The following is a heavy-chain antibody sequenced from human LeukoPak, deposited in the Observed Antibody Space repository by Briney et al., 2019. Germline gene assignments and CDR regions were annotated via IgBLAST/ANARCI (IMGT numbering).Heavy chain of an antibody. CDR2: INWNGGST. CDR3: ARDLDETAAAGYKSGY. CDR1: GFTFDDYG. J-gene: IGHJ4*02. Sequence: QSGGSLRLSCAASGFTFDDYGMNWVRQPPGKGLEWVCNINWNGGSTSYADSLKGRLTISRDNAKNSLYLQMNSLRAEDTALYYCARDLDETAAAGYKSGYWGQGTLVTVSS. D-gene: IGHD6-13*01. V-gene: IGHV3-20*04.